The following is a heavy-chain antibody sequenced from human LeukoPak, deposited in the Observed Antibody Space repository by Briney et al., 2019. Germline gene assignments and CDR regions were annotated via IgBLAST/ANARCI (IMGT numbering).Heavy chain of an antibody. CDR2: IFHTGST. Sequence: SETLSLTCTVSGDSISSGNYWGWIRQPPGKGLEWIGSIFHTGSTYFNLSLKSRVTISVDTSKNQFSLKLSSVTAADTAVYYCARGRAGYYDILTGYERLVGESLDYWGQGTLVTVSS. J-gene: IGHJ4*02. D-gene: IGHD3-9*01. CDR3: ARGRAGYYDILTGYERLVGESLDY. CDR1: GDSISSGNY. V-gene: IGHV4-38-2*02.